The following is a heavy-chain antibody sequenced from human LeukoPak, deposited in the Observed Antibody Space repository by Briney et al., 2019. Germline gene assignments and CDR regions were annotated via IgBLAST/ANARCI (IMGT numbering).Heavy chain of an antibody. D-gene: IGHD2-2*01. V-gene: IGHV3-11*01. Sequence: PGGSLRLSCAASGFTVSSNYMSWVRQAPGKGLEWVSYISSSGSTIYYADSVKGRFTISRDNAKNSLYLQMNSLRAEDTAVYYCASGTLYQLLFNYWGQGTLVTVSS. CDR2: ISSSGSTI. J-gene: IGHJ4*02. CDR3: ASGTLYQLLFNY. CDR1: GFTVSSNY.